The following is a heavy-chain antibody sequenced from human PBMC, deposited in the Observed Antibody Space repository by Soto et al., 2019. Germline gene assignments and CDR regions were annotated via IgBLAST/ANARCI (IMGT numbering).Heavy chain of an antibody. CDR3: ARVPRAYYYDSSGYYPWYYGMDV. J-gene: IGHJ6*02. V-gene: IGHV4-34*01. CDR1: GGSFRGYY. CDR2: INHSGST. D-gene: IGHD3-22*01. Sequence: QVQLQQWGAGLLKPSETLSLTCAVYGGSFRGYYWSWIRQPPGKGLGWIGEINHSGSTNYNPSLKSRVTISVDTSKNQFSLKLSSVTAADTAVYYCARVPRAYYYDSSGYYPWYYGMDVWGQGTTVTVSS.